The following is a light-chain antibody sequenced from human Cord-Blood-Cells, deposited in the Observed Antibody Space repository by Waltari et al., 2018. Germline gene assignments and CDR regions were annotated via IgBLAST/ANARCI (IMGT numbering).Light chain of an antibody. V-gene: IGKV1-33*01. CDR3: QQYDNLPLP. Sequence: DIQMTQSPSSLSASVGDRVTITGQASLDMINYLNWYQQKPGKAHKLLIYDATNLETRVPSRVSGSGSGTDFRFSISSLQPEDSATYYCQQYDNLPLPFGGGTKVEIK. J-gene: IGKJ4*01. CDR1: LDMINY. CDR2: DAT.